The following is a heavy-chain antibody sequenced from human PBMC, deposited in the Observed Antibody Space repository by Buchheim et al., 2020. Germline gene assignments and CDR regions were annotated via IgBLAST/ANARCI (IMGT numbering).Heavy chain of an antibody. CDR1: GFTFSNYE. D-gene: IGHD1-7*01. J-gene: IGHJ6*02. CDR3: SRGAGELELRTMDV. V-gene: IGHV3-13*04. Sequence: EVQLVESGGGLVEPGGSLRLSCAASGFTFSNYEMHWVRQVIGKGLEWVSTIGVGGDTYYPGSVKGRFTISRENAKNSFYLQMNSLRAGDTAVYYCSRGAGELELRTMDVWGQGTT. CDR2: IGVGGDT.